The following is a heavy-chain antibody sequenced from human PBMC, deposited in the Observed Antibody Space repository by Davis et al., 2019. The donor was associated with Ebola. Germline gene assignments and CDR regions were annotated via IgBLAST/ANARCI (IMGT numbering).Heavy chain of an antibody. Sequence: SETLSLTCTVSGGSISSYYWNWIRQPPGKGLEWIGYIYYSGSTNYNPSLKSRVTISLDTSKNQFSLRLSSVTAADTAVYYCARAGEGWLQLPHYWGQGTLVTVSS. V-gene: IGHV4-59*01. J-gene: IGHJ4*02. CDR1: GGSISSYY. D-gene: IGHD5-24*01. CDR3: ARAGEGWLQLPHY. CDR2: IYYSGST.